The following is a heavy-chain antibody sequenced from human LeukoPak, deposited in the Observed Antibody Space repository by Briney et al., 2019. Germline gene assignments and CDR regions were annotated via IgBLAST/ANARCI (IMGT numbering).Heavy chain of an antibody. CDR2: IYPADSDT. J-gene: IGHJ3*02. CDR3: ARRPPTVVTLSRDALHI. V-gene: IGHV5-51*01. Sequence: GESLKISCKGSGYTFSNYWIGWVRQMPGKGLVWMGIIYPADSDTTYSPSFRGQVTISADKSINIAYLQWSSLKASDTAMYYCARRPPTVVTLSRDALHIWGQGTMVTVSS. CDR1: GYTFSNYW. D-gene: IGHD4-23*01.